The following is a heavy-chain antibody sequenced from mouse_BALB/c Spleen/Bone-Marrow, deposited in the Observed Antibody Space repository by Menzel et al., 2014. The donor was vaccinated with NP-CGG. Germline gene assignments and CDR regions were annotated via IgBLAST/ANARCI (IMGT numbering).Heavy chain of an antibody. CDR2: ISYSGSS. J-gene: IGHJ2*01. CDR3: ARFTYDYDAGGFDY. Sequence: EVKLMEPGPGLVKPSQSLSLTCTVTGYSITSDYAWNWIRQFPGNKLEWMGYISYSGSSNYNPSLKSRISITRDTSKNQFFLQLNSVTTEDTATYYCARFTYDYDAGGFDYWGQGTTLTVSS. D-gene: IGHD2-4*01. CDR1: GYSITSDYA. V-gene: IGHV3-2*02.